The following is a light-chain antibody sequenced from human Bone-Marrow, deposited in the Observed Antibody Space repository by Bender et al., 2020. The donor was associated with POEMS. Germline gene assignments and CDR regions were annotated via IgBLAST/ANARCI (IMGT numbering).Light chain of an antibody. CDR3: RSYVGYYV. Sequence: QSALTQPASVSASPGQSITISCTGSSSDIGGYSYVSWYQQHPGKAPKLMVFDVNTRPSGVSSRFSGSRSGNTASLAISGLQGEDEADYYCRSYVGYYVFGSGTKVTVL. V-gene: IGLV2-14*03. CDR2: DVN. J-gene: IGLJ1*01. CDR1: SSDIGGYSY.